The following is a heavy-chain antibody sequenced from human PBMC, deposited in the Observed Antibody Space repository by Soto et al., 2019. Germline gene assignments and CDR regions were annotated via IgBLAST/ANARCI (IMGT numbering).Heavy chain of an antibody. CDR2: ISYDGSNK. V-gene: IGHV3-30*18. CDR3: AKDRAVVGATPSDY. CDR1: GFTFSSYG. D-gene: IGHD1-26*01. J-gene: IGHJ4*02. Sequence: GGSLRLSCAASGFTFSSYGMHWVRQAPGKGLEWVAVISYDGSNKYYADSVKGRFTISRDNSKNTLYLQMNSLRAEDTAVYYCAKDRAVVGATPSDYWGQGTLVTVSS.